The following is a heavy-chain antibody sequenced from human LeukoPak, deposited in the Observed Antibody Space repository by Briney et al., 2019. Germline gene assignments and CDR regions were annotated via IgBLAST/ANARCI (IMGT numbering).Heavy chain of an antibody. CDR2: IYYSGSA. D-gene: IGHD3-22*01. V-gene: IGHV4-59*12. Sequence: SETLSLTCTVSGGSISSYYWSWIRQPPGKGLEWIGYIYYSGSANYNPSLKSRVTISVDKSKNQFSLKLSSVTAADTAVYYCARVGGTMIPYWGQGTLVTVSS. CDR3: ARVGGTMIPY. J-gene: IGHJ4*02. CDR1: GGSISSYY.